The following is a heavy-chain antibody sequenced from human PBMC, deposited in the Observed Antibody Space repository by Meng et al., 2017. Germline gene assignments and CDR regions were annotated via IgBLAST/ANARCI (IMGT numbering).Heavy chain of an antibody. CDR2: IYSGGST. CDR1: GFTVSSTS. Sequence: VLLVASGVCLFQPGGSLRPSRASSGFTVSSTSMSWVRQAPGKGLEWVSVIYSGGSTYYADSVKGRFTISRDNSKNTLYLQMNSLRAEDTAVYYCARESMYNWFDPWGQGTLVTVSS. D-gene: IGHD6-6*01. J-gene: IGHJ5*02. CDR3: ARESMYNWFDP. V-gene: IGHV3-66*02.